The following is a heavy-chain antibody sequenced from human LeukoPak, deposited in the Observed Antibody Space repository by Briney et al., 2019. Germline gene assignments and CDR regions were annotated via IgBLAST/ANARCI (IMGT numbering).Heavy chain of an antibody. CDR1: GFTFSSYW. Sequence: GGSLRLSCAASGFTFSSYWMSWVRQAPGKGLERVANIKQDGSEKYYVDSVKGRFTISRDNAKNSLYLQMNSLRAEDTAVYYCARDMRQRILRYSDWGAFDIWGQGTMVTVSS. J-gene: IGHJ3*02. D-gene: IGHD3-9*01. CDR3: ARDMRQRILRYSDWGAFDI. V-gene: IGHV3-7*03. CDR2: IKQDGSEK.